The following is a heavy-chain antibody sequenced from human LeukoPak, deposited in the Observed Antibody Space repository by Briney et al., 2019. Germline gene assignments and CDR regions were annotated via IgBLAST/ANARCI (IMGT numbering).Heavy chain of an antibody. CDR2: IYYSGTT. CDR3: ARDLRYCSGGSCPQAYQRYYYYYMDV. Sequence: PSETLSLTCIVSGGSISNYYWNWLRQPPGKGLEWIGYIYYSGTTNYNPSLKSRVTISVDTSKNQFSLKLSSVTAADTAVYYCARDLRYCSGGSCPQAYQRYYYYYMDVWGKGTTVTVSS. D-gene: IGHD2-15*01. CDR1: GGSISNYY. V-gene: IGHV4-59*01. J-gene: IGHJ6*03.